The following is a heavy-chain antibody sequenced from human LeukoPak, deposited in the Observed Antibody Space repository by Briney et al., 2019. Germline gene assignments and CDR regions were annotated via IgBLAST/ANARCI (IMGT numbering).Heavy chain of an antibody. CDR3: AKASESSGWYGGY. D-gene: IGHD6-19*01. J-gene: IGHJ4*02. CDR1: GFTFSSHG. V-gene: IGHV3-30*18. CDR2: ISYDGSNK. Sequence: PGGSLRLSCAASGFTFSSHGMHWVRQAPGKGLEWVAVISYDGSNKYYADSVKGRFTISRDNSKNTLYLQMNSLRAEDTAVYYCAKASESSGWYGGYWGQGTLVTVSS.